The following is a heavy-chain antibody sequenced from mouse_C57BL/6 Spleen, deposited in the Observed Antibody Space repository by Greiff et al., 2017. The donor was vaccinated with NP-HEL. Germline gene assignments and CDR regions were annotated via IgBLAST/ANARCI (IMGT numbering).Heavy chain of an antibody. CDR2: IYPSDSET. CDR3: AREDGYDGFAY. J-gene: IGHJ3*01. Sequence: VQLQQPGAELVRPGSSVKLSCKASGYTFTSYWMDWVKQRPGQGLEWIGNIYPSDSETHYNQKFKDKATLTVDKSSSTAYMQLSSLTSEDSAVYYCAREDGYDGFAYWGQGTLVTVSA. CDR1: GYTFTSYW. V-gene: IGHV1-61*01. D-gene: IGHD2-2*01.